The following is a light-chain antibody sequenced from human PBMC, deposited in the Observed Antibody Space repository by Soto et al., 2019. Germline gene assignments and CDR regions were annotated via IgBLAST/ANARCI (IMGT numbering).Light chain of an antibody. CDR1: NIGIKR. J-gene: IGLJ2*01. Sequence: SYVLSQPPSVSVAPGQTARITCGRNNIGIKRVHWYQQKPGQAPVLVVFDNSDRPSGIPERFSGSNSGNTATLTISRVEAGDDADYHCHVWDSTSDHVVFGEGTKVTVL. CDR3: HVWDSTSDHVV. CDR2: DNS. V-gene: IGLV3-21*02.